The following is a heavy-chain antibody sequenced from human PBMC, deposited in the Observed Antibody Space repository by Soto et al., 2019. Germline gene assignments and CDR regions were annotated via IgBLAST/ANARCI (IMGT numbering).Heavy chain of an antibody. CDR1: GFTISSYS. CDR2: ISSSSSYI. V-gene: IGHV3-21*04. J-gene: IGHJ6*02. Sequence: GGPLRLSCAASGFTISSYSMNRVRQAPGKGLEWVSSISSSSSYIYYADSVKGRFTISRDNSKSTLYLQMNSLRAEDTALYYCAKGRNYYYYYGVDVWGQGTTVTVSS. CDR3: AKGRNYYYYYGVDV.